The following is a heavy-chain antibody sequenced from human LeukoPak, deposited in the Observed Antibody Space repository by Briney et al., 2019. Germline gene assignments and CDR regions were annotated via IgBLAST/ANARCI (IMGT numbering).Heavy chain of an antibody. J-gene: IGHJ4*02. V-gene: IGHV3-23*01. CDR1: GFTFSGCA. CDR2: IRGSGGTT. D-gene: IGHD3-16*01. Sequence: GGSLRLSCAASGFTFSGCAMSWVRQAPGKGLEWVSAIRGSGGTTYYADSVKGRFTISRDNSRDTLYLQMNSLRAEDTAVYYCAKGYYDYVWGSYYFDYWGQGTLVTVSS. CDR3: AKGYYDYVWGSYYFDY.